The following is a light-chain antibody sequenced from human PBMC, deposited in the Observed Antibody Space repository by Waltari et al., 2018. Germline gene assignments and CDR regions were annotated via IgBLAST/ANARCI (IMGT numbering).Light chain of an antibody. CDR1: GSDVGPYDY. CDR2: DVT. Sequence: QSALTQPASLSGSPGQTITISCTGTGSDVGPYDYVPWFQQRPGKAPKLIIFDVTKRPSGFSDRFSGSKSANTASLTISGLQAEDEADYYCSSYTSRKTYVFGTGTRVTV. V-gene: IGLV2-14*01. CDR3: SSYTSRKTYV. J-gene: IGLJ1*01.